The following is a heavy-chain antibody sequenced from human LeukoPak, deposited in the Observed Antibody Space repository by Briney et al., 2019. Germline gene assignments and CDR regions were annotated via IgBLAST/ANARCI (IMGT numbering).Heavy chain of an antibody. J-gene: IGHJ4*02. V-gene: IGHV3-11*01. CDR2: ISGRGYTI. CDR1: GVTFSDYY. CDR3: ARVGCGTTSCSVLEAGYYFDN. D-gene: IGHD2-2*01. Sequence: GGSLRLSCAAPGVTFSDYYTGWIPQAPGRGVEGVSFISGRGYTIYYADSMKCRFTISRANATKSLYLQLNSMRAEDSALYYSARVGCGTTSCSVLEAGYYFDNWGQGTLVTVSS.